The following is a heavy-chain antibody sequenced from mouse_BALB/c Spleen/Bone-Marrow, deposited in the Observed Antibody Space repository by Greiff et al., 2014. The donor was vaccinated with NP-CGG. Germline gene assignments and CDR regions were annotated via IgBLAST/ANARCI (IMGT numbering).Heavy chain of an antibody. J-gene: IGHJ4*01. Sequence: QVQLQQPGAELVKPGASVKLSCKASGYTFTSYYMYWVKQRPGQGLEWIGGINPSNGGTNFNEKFKSKATLTVDKSSSTAYMQLSSLTSEDSAVYYCTRYGYDPLYAMDYWSQGTSVTVSS. D-gene: IGHD2-3*01. CDR1: GYTFTSYY. CDR2: INPSNGGT. V-gene: IGHV1S81*02. CDR3: TRYGYDPLYAMDY.